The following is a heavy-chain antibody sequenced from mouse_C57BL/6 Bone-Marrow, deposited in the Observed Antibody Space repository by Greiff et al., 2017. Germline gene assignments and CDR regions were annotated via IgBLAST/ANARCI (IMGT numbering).Heavy chain of an antibody. D-gene: IGHD1-1*01. CDR2: INPYNGDT. CDR1: GYSFTGYF. Sequence: VQLQQSGPELVQPGDSVKISCKASGYSFTGYFMNWVMQSHGKSLEWIGRINPYNGDTFYNQKLKGNATWTVEQSSSTAHMELRSLTSEDSAVYYCARPYYYGSSYGYFDVWGTGTTVTVSS. V-gene: IGHV1-20*01. J-gene: IGHJ1*03. CDR3: ARPYYYGSSYGYFDV.